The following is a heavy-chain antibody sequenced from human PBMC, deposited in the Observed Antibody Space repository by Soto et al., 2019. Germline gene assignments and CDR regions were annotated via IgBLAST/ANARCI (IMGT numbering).Heavy chain of an antibody. D-gene: IGHD6-6*01. J-gene: IGHJ5*02. Sequence: ASVKVSCKASGYTFTSYYMHWVRQAPGQGLEWMGIINPSGGSTSYAQKFQGRVTMTRDTSTSTVYMELSSLRSEDTAVYYCARDLRGYSSSSTLSWFDPWGQGTLVTVSS. V-gene: IGHV1-46*01. CDR1: GYTFTSYY. CDR3: ARDLRGYSSSSTLSWFDP. CDR2: INPSGGST.